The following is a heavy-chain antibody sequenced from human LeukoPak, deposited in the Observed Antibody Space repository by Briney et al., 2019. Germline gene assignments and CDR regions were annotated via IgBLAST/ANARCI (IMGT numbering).Heavy chain of an antibody. V-gene: IGHV3-23*01. J-gene: IGHJ4*02. CDR1: GFTFSSYA. CDR3: VSQRDHRVAVAGSFDN. CDR2: ISGSGGST. D-gene: IGHD6-19*01. Sequence: GGSLRLSCAASGFTFSSYAMSWVRQAPGKGLEWVSAISGSGGSTYYADSVKGRFTTSRDNSKNTLYLQMTSLRVEDTAVYFCVSQRDHRVAVAGSFDNWGQGTLISVSP.